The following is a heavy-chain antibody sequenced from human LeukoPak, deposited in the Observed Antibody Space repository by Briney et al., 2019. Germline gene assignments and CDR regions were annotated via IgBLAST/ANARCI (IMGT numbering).Heavy chain of an antibody. J-gene: IGHJ5*02. CDR2: LYYSGST. D-gene: IGHD4-11*01. V-gene: IGHV4-39*07. Sequence: SETLSLTCTVSGVSISSSSYCWGWIRPPPGKGLEWIGSLYYSGSTYYNPSLKSRVTISVDTSKNQFSLKLSSVTAADTAVYYCARDKRRNNYVWFDPWGQGTLVTVSS. CDR1: GVSISSSSYC. CDR3: ARDKRRNNYVWFDP.